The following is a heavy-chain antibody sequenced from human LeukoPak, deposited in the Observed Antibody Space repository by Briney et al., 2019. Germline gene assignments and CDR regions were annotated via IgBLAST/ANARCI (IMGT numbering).Heavy chain of an antibody. D-gene: IGHD3-3*01. Sequence: HPGGSLRLSCAASGFTFSTYWMSWVRQAPGKGLEWVANIRPDGSEKYYVDSVRGRLTISRDNAKNSLSLQMNSLRGEDTAVYYCASQGVVIMRPYYYYYMDVWGKGTTVTVSS. J-gene: IGHJ6*03. V-gene: IGHV3-7*01. CDR2: IRPDGSEK. CDR3: ASQGVVIMRPYYYYYMDV. CDR1: GFTFSTYW.